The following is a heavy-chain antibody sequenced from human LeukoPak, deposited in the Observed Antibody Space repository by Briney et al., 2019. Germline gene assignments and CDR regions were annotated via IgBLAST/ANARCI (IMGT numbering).Heavy chain of an antibody. CDR1: GYTFTSYG. J-gene: IGHJ3*02. Sequence: GASVKVSCKASGYTFTSYGISWVRQAPGQGLEWMGWISAYNGNTNYAQKFQGRVTMTRDTSTSTVYMELSSLRSEDTAVYYCARGGEWLDAFDIWGQGTMVTVSS. D-gene: IGHD5-12*01. CDR3: ARGGEWLDAFDI. CDR2: ISAYNGNT. V-gene: IGHV1-18*01.